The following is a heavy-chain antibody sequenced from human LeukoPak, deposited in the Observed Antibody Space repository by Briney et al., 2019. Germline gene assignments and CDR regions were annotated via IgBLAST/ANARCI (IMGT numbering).Heavy chain of an antibody. CDR1: GFTSGDYA. J-gene: IGHJ4*02. CDR2: IRSKAYGGTT. CDR3: TRDRAVRGVPFDY. Sequence: PGRTLSLSCTASGFTSGDYAMSWFRQAPGKWRERVGFIRSKAYGGTTEYAASVKGRFTISRDDSKSIAYLQMNSLKTEDTAVYYCTRDRAVRGVPFDYWGQGTLVTVSS. V-gene: IGHV3-49*03. D-gene: IGHD3-10*01.